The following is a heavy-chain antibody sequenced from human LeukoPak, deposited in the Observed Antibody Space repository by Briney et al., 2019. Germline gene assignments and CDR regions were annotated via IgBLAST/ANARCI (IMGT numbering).Heavy chain of an antibody. CDR2: IYYSGST. V-gene: IGHV4-59*01. J-gene: IGHJ4*02. D-gene: IGHD3-22*01. CDR1: GGSISNYY. Sequence: PSETLSLTCTVSGGSISNYYWSWIRQPPGKGLEWIGYIYYSGSTNYNPSLKSRVTISVDTSKNQFSLKLSSVTAADTAVYYCAGDYYDSSGYQTYYWGQGTLVTVSS. CDR3: AGDYYDSSGYQTYY.